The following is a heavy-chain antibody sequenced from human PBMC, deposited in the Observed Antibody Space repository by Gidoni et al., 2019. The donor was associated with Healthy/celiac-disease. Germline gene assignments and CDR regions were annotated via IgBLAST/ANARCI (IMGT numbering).Heavy chain of an antibody. CDR2: IYLDDDK. CDR3: AHSLELRTYGDYVSFDY. Sequence: QITLKESGPTLVKPTQTLPLTCTFSGFSLRTSGVGVGWIRQPPGKALEWLALIYLDDDKRYSPSLKSRLTITKDTSKNQVVLTMTNMDPVDTATYYCAHSLELRTYGDYVSFDYWGQGTLVTVSS. CDR1: GFSLRTSGVG. D-gene: IGHD4-17*01. J-gene: IGHJ4*02. V-gene: IGHV2-5*02.